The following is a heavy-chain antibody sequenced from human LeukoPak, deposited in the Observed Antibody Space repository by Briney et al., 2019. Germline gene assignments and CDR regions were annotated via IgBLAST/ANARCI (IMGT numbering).Heavy chain of an antibody. CDR2: IKQDGSEK. J-gene: IGHJ4*02. CDR1: GFTLSSYW. Sequence: GGSLRLSSAVSGFTLSSYWMSWVRQAPGKGLEWVANIKQDGSEKYYVDSVKGRFTISRDNAKNSLYLQMNSLRAEDTALYYCARVFGSLAAAGNNYWGQGTLVTVSS. V-gene: IGHV3-7*03. CDR3: ARVFGSLAAAGNNY. D-gene: IGHD6-13*01.